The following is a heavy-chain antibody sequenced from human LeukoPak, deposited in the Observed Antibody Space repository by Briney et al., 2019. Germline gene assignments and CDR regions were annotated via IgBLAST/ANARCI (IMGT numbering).Heavy chain of an antibody. CDR3: ARDPITGTQDY. CDR1: GGSINSGSYY. D-gene: IGHD1-20*01. CDR2: IYTTGST. V-gene: IGHV4-61*09. J-gene: IGHJ4*02. Sequence: SETLSLTCTVSGGSINSGSYYWNWIRQSAGKGLEWIGHIYTTGSTNCSPSLRSRVTISLDTSKNQFSLKLNSVTAADTAVYYCARDPITGTQDYWGQGILVTVSS.